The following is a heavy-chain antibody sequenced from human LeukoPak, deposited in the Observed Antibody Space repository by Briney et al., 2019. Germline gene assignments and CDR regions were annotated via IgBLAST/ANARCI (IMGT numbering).Heavy chain of an antibody. D-gene: IGHD3-22*01. J-gene: IGHJ4*02. CDR1: GYTFTSYV. CDR2: ISAYNGNT. Sequence: ASVKVSCKASGYTFTSYVISWVRQAPGQGLEWMGWISAYNGNTNYAQKLQGRVTMTTDTSTSTAYMELRSLRSDDTAVYYCARENYYYDSSGYGDYWGQGTLVTVSS. V-gene: IGHV1-18*01. CDR3: ARENYYYDSSGYGDY.